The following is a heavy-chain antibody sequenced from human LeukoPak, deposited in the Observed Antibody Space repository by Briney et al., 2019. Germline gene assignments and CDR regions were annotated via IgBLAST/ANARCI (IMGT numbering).Heavy chain of an antibody. V-gene: IGHV4-30-2*01. Sequence: PSQTLSLTCTVSGGSISSGDYYWSWIRQPPGKGLEWIGYIYHSGSTYYNPSLKSRVTISVDRSKNQFSLKLSSVTAADTAVYYCARAGLLATPNYFDYWGQGTLVTVSS. CDR1: GGSISSGDYY. CDR2: IYHSGST. J-gene: IGHJ4*02. D-gene: IGHD3-22*01. CDR3: ARAGLLATPNYFDY.